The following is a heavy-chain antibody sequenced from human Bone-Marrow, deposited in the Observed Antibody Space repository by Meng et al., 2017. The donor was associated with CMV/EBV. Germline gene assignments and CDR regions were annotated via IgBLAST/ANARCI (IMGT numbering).Heavy chain of an antibody. CDR3: ARGDGYYYGMDV. CDR1: GGSISSYY. CDR2: IYYSGST. J-gene: IGHJ6*02. Sequence: GSLRLSCTVSGGSISSYYWSWIRQPPGKGLEWIGYIYYSGSTNYNPSLKSRVTISVDTSKNQFSLKLSSVTAADTAVYYCARGDGYYYGMDVWGLGTTVTVSS. D-gene: IGHD5-24*01. V-gene: IGHV4-59*01.